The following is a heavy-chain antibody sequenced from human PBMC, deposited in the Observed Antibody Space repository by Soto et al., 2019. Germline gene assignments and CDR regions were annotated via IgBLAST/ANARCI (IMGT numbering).Heavy chain of an antibody. Sequence: QVQLQEAGPGLVKPSQTLSLTCTVSGGSFSVSDCYWTWIRQPPGKGLEWIGYIYYSGSTYYNPSPSGRVTISVDRSKSQFSLELSSVTAADTAVYYCARAYGDYDHYDSWGQGNLVTAPS. CDR3: ARAYGDYDHYDS. CDR1: GGSFSVSDCY. J-gene: IGHJ4*02. CDR2: IYYSGST. D-gene: IGHD4-17*01. V-gene: IGHV4-30-4*01.